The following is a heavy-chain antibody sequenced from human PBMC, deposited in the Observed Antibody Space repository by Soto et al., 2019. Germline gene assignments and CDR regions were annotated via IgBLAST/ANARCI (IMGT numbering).Heavy chain of an antibody. V-gene: IGHV3-30*18. CDR2: ISYDGNNK. J-gene: IGHJ4*02. Sequence: GGSLRLSCAASGFTFKSYGMHWVRQAPGKGLEWVAVISYDGNNKYYADSVEGRFTISRDIPKNTLYLQLNSLGAEDTAVYYCAKEGLYKTLDYWGQGTLVTVSS. D-gene: IGHD1-1*01. CDR1: GFTFKSYG. CDR3: AKEGLYKTLDY.